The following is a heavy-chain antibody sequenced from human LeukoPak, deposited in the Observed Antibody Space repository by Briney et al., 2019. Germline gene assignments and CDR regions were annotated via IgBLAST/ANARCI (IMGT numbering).Heavy chain of an antibody. J-gene: IGHJ5*02. CDR3: ARGRSYSNYRIGGFDP. CDR1: GGSFSGYY. Sequence: PSETLSLTCAVYGGSFSGYYWSWIRQPPGKGLERIGEINHSGSTNYNPSLKSRVTISVDTSKNQFSLKLSSVTAADTAVYYCARGRSYSNYRIGGFDPWGQGTLVTVSS. CDR2: INHSGST. V-gene: IGHV4-34*01. D-gene: IGHD4-11*01.